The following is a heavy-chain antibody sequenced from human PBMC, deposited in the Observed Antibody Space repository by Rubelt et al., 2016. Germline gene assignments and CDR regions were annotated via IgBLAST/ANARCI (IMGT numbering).Heavy chain of an antibody. CDR1: GFTFSSYA. V-gene: IGHV3-7*04. CDR2: IKQDETER. D-gene: IGHD2-21*01. Sequence: VQLVESGGGVVQPGRSLRLSCAASGFTFSSYAMHWVRQAPGKGLEWVANIKQDETERYYVDSVKGRFTISRDNAKNSLFLQMSSLRAEDTAVYYCARGPVTVINLWGQGTLVTVSS. CDR3: ARGPVTVINL. J-gene: IGHJ5*02.